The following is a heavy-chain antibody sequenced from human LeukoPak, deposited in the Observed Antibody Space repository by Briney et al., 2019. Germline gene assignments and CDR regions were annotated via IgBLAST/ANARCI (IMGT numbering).Heavy chain of an antibody. J-gene: IGHJ6*03. D-gene: IGHD3-3*01. Sequence: GGSLRLSCAASGFTFSSYAMSWVRQAPGKGLEWVPAISGSGGSTYYADSVKGGFTISRDNSKNTLYLQMNSLRAEDTAVYYCAKDSDTNYDFWSGYYYYMDVWGKGTTVTVSS. V-gene: IGHV3-23*01. CDR3: AKDSDTNYDFWSGYYYYMDV. CDR1: GFTFSSYA. CDR2: ISGSGGST.